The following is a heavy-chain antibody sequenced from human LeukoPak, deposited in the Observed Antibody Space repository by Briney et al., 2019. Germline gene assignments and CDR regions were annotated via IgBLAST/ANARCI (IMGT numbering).Heavy chain of an antibody. CDR1: GFTFSSYA. J-gene: IGHJ5*02. D-gene: IGHD1-1*01. V-gene: IGHV3-23*01. CDR2: ISGSGGST. Sequence: GGSLRLSCAASGFTFSSYAMSWVRQAPGKGLEWVSAISGSGGSTYYADSVKGRFTISRDNSKNTLYLQMNSLRAEDTAVYYCAKALYENDVQAWFDPWGQGTLVTVSS. CDR3: AKALYENDVQAWFDP.